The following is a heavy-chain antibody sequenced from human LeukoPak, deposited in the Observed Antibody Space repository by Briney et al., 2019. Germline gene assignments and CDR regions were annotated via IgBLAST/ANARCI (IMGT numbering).Heavy chain of an antibody. J-gene: IGHJ4*02. D-gene: IGHD6-13*01. Sequence: GVSLRLSCAASGVTFSSYAMSWVRQAPGKGLEWVSVISGSGGSTYYADSVKGRFTISRDNSKNTLYLQINSLRAEDTAVYYCAKDGQLANYWGQGTLVTVSS. CDR1: GVTFSSYA. CDR2: ISGSGGST. V-gene: IGHV3-23*01. CDR3: AKDGQLANY.